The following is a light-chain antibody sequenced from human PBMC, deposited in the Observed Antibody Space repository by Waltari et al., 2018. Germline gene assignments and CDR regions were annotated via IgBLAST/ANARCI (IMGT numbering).Light chain of an antibody. CDR1: SSNIGAGYD. Sequence: QSVLTQPPSVSGAPGQRVSISCTGSSSNIGAGYDVHWYQQVPGTAPKLLIYGNNNRPSGVPDRFSGSKSGTSASRAITGLQAEDEADYYCQSYDTSLSGTVVFGGGTRLTVL. V-gene: IGLV1-40*01. J-gene: IGLJ2*01. CDR3: QSYDTSLSGTVV. CDR2: GNN.